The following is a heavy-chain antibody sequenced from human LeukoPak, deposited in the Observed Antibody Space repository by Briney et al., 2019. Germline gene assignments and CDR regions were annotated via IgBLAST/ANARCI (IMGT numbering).Heavy chain of an antibody. CDR1: GFTFSSYG. Sequence: GGSLRLSCAASGFTFSSYGMHWVRQAPGKGLEWVAVISYDGSNKYYADSVKGRFTISRDNCKNTLYLQMNSLRAEDTAVYYCAKDILTGYYNVGDYWGQGTLVTVSS. CDR2: ISYDGSNK. J-gene: IGHJ4*02. V-gene: IGHV3-30*18. CDR3: AKDILTGYYNVGDY. D-gene: IGHD3-9*01.